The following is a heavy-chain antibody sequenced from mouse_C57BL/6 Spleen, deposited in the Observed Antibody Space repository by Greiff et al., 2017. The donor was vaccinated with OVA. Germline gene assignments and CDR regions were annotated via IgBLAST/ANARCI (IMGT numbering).Heavy chain of an antibody. V-gene: IGHV5-17*01. D-gene: IGHD3-2*02. CDR2: ISSGSSPI. CDR1: GFTFSDYG. J-gene: IGHJ4*01. CDR3: ARTAELRLGAMDY. Sequence: EVMLVESGGGLVKPGGSLKLSCAASGFTFSDYGMHWVRQAPEKGLEWVAYISSGSSPIYYADTVKGRFTNSRDNAKNTLFLQMTSLRSEDTAMYYCARTAELRLGAMDYWGKGTTVTVSS.